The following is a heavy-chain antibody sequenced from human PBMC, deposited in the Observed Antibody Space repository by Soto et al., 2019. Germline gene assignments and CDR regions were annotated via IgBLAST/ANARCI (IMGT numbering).Heavy chain of an antibody. J-gene: IGHJ5*02. V-gene: IGHV2-5*02. CDR2: IYWDDAN. CDR1: GFSLSTSGEA. D-gene: IGHD3-10*01. Sequence: QITLKESGPALVKPTQTLTLTCTFSGFSLSTSGEAVGWIRQPPGEALEWLALIYWDDANRYNPTLKTRLTITKDTSKNRVVLTLTNMDPVDTATYDCAHYVSASPAGWFDPWGQGILVTVSS. CDR3: AHYVSASPAGWFDP.